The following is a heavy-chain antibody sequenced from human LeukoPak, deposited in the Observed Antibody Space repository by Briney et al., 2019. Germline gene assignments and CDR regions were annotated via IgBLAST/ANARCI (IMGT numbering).Heavy chain of an antibody. J-gene: IGHJ4*02. CDR1: GFTFSSYE. CDR2: ISSSGSTI. V-gene: IGHV3-48*03. CDR3: ARGLVPGFLDY. D-gene: IGHD4-11*01. Sequence: GGSLRLSCAVSGFTFSSYEMNWVRQAPGKGLEWVSYISSSGSTIYYADSVKGRFTISRDNARNSLYLQMNSLRAEDTAVYYCARGLVPGFLDYWGQGTPVTVSS.